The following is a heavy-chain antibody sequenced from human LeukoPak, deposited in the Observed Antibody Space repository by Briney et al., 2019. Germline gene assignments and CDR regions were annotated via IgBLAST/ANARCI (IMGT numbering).Heavy chain of an antibody. CDR2: IYYSGST. CDR1: GGSISSSSYY. Sequence: SETLSLTCTVSGGSISSSSYYWGWIRQPPGKGLEWIGSIYYSGSTYYNPSLKSRVTISVDTSKNQFSLKLSSVTAADTAVYYCARADLSIAARQRGYYFDYWGQGTLVTVSS. V-gene: IGHV4-39*07. J-gene: IGHJ4*02. D-gene: IGHD6-6*01. CDR3: ARADLSIAARQRGYYFDY.